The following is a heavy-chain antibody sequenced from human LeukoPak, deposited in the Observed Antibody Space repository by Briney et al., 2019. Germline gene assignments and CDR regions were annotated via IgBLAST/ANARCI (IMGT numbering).Heavy chain of an antibody. CDR2: INEDGGEK. J-gene: IGHJ4*02. CDR1: GLSFSRFW. Sequence: GGSLRLSCAASGLSFSRFWMSWVRQAPGKGQEWVANINEDGGEKNYVDSVKGRFTISRDNAKNSLSLQMDSLRAEDTAVYYCASGGHLDYWGQGTLVTVSS. CDR3: ASGGHLDY. V-gene: IGHV3-7*01.